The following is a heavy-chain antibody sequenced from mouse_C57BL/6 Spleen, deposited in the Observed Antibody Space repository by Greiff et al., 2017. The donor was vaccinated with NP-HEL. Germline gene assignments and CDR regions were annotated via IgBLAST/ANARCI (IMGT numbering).Heavy chain of an antibody. D-gene: IGHD2-4*01. J-gene: IGHJ2*01. CDR2: IYPGDGDT. CDR3: ARDYYDYLFDY. CDR1: GYAFSSYW. V-gene: IGHV1-80*01. Sequence: QVQLQQSGAELVKPGASVKISCKASGYAFSSYWMNWVKQRPGKGLEWIGQIYPGDGDTNYNGKFKGKATLTADKSSSTAYMQLSSLTSEDSAVYFCARDYYDYLFDYWGQGTTLTVSS.